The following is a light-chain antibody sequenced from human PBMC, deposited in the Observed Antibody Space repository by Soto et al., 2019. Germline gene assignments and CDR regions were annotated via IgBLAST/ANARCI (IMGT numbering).Light chain of an antibody. CDR1: SSNIGAGYD. CDR2: HNS. V-gene: IGLV1-40*01. J-gene: IGLJ1*01. CDR3: QSYDNSLSGSRV. Sequence: QSALTQPPSVSGAPGQRVTISCTGSSSNIGAGYDVHWYQQLPGTAPKLLIYHNSNRPSGVPDRFSGSKSGTSASLAITGLQAEDVADYYCQSYDNSLSGSRVFGTGTKVTGL.